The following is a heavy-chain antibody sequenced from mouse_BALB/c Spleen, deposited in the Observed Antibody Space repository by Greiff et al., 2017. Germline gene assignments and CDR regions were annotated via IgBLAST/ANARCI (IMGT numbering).Heavy chain of an antibody. V-gene: IGHV2-9*02. CDR3: ARDPDGYYIYFDY. J-gene: IGHJ2*01. CDR1: GFSLTSYG. Sequence: VKLMESGPGLVAPSQSLSITCTVSGFSLTSYGVHWVRQPPGKGLEWLGVIWAGGSTNYNSALMSRLSISKDNSKSQVFLKMNSLQTDDTAMYYCARDPDGYYIYFDYWGQGTTLTVSS. CDR2: IWAGGST. D-gene: IGHD2-3*01.